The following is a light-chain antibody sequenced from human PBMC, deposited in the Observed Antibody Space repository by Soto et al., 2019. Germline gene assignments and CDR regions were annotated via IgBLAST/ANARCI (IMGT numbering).Light chain of an antibody. CDR3: LAWDDSLNGYV. J-gene: IGLJ1*01. Sequence: QSVLTQPPSASGTPGQRVTISCSGSSSNIGLNTVTWYQHLPRAAPKLLIYTNDQRPSGVPDRFSASKSGTAASLAISGLQSEDEADYYCLAWDDSLNGYVFGTGTKLTVL. V-gene: IGLV1-44*01. CDR2: TND. CDR1: SSNIGLNT.